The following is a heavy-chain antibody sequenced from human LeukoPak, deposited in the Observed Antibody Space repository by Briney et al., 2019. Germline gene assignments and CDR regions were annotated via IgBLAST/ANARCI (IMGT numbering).Heavy chain of an antibody. J-gene: IGHJ5*01. CDR3: AKNRVPTAITPDS. Sequence: PGGSPRLSCAASGFTFSSYAMSWVRQAPGKGLEWVSAISGSGGSTYYADSVKGRFTISRDNSKNTLFLQMNSLRAEDTAVYYCAKNRVPTAITPDSWGQGTLVTVSS. CDR1: GFTFSSYA. CDR2: ISGSGGST. D-gene: IGHD2-2*02. V-gene: IGHV3-23*01.